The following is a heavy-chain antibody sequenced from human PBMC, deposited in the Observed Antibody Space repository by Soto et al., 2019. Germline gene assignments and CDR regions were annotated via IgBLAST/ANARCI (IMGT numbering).Heavy chain of an antibody. D-gene: IGHD1-26*01. CDR2: INHLETT. V-gene: IGHV4-30-2*01. CDR1: GASITFGGYF. Sequence: LSLTCTVSGASITFGGYFWSWIRQTPGKGLEWIGYINHLETTFYNPSFECRLTLSIDRAKNQFSLKLHSMSAADRAVYFCARGGGSDSFDYWGQGILVTVSS. CDR3: ARGGGSDSFDY. J-gene: IGHJ4*02.